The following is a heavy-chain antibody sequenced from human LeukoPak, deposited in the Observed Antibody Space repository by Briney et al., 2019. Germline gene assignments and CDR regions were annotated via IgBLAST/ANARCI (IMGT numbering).Heavy chain of an antibody. CDR2: IHYTGAT. D-gene: IGHD3-9*01. Sequence: SETLSLTCAVYGGSITGYYWSWIRQSPGRGLEWVGEIHYTGATSYNPSLKSRATISTDTSKNQFSLRLSSVTAADTAVYYCARGNILTGYCFDFWGQGALVTVSS. J-gene: IGHJ4*02. V-gene: IGHV4-34*01. CDR3: ARGNILTGYCFDF. CDR1: GGSITGYY.